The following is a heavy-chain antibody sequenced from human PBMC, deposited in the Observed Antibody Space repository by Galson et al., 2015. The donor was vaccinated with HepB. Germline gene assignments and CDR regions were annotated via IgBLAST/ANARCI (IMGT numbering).Heavy chain of an antibody. CDR1: GYTFTSYD. D-gene: IGHD3-16*01. CDR3: ARSRPRGWPLGV. Sequence: SVKVSCKASGYTFTSYDINWVRQATRQGLEWMGWMNPNSGNTGYAQKFQGRVTMTRDTSTSTVYMELSSLRSEDTAVYYCARSRPRGWPLGVWGQGTLVTVSS. J-gene: IGHJ4*02. V-gene: IGHV1-8*01. CDR2: MNPNSGNT.